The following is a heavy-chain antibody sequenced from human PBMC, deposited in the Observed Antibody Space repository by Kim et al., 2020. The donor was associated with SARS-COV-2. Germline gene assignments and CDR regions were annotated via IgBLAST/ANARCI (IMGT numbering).Heavy chain of an antibody. CDR1: GGTFSSYA. Sequence: SVKVSCKASGGTFSSYAISWVRQAPGQGLEWMGGIIPIFGTANYAQKFQGRVTITADESTSTAYMELSSLRSEDTAVYYCASRYDSSGYSIDYWGQGTLVTVSS. D-gene: IGHD3-22*01. V-gene: IGHV1-69*13. CDR2: IIPIFGTA. CDR3: ASRYDSSGYSIDY. J-gene: IGHJ4*02.